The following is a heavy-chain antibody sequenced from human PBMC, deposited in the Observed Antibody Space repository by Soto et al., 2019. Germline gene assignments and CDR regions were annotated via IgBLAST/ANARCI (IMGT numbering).Heavy chain of an antibody. D-gene: IGHD3-10*02. V-gene: IGHV4-4*02. Sequence: SETLSLTCAVSGGSISSSNCWIWVRQPPGKGLEWIGEIYHSGSTNYNPSLKSRVTISVDKSKNQFSLKLSSVTAADTAVYYCARSMIGELYFDYWGQGTLVT. CDR1: GGSISSSNC. CDR3: ARSMIGELYFDY. J-gene: IGHJ4*02. CDR2: IYHSGST.